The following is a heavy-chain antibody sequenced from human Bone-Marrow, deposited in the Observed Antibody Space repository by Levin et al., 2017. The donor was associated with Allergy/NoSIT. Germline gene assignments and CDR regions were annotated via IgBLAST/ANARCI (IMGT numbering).Heavy chain of an antibody. Sequence: RPGGSLRLSCAASGFTFSTYAMVWVRQAPGKGLEWVSSVSGSGGSTYYADSVKGRFTLSRDNAKNTLYLQMNSLRAEDTATYFCARGIIGDVRVAHKEAFDIWGQGTMVSVSS. D-gene: IGHD2-8*02. CDR2: VSGSGGST. CDR3: ARGIIGDVRVAHKEAFDI. CDR1: GFTFSTYA. V-gene: IGHV3-23*01. J-gene: IGHJ3*02.